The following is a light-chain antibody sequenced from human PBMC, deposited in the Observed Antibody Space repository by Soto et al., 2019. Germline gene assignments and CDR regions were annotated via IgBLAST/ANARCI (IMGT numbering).Light chain of an antibody. Sequence: QSVLTQPAAVSGSPGQSIPVSCTGTSSDIGGFNYVSWYQQRPGKAPRLMLYDVTNRPSGVSNRFSGSKSGNTASLTISGLRAEDEADYYCSSYRRGSTYVFGTGTKVTVL. CDR3: SSYRRGSTYV. V-gene: IGLV2-14*01. CDR2: DVT. J-gene: IGLJ1*01. CDR1: SSDIGGFNY.